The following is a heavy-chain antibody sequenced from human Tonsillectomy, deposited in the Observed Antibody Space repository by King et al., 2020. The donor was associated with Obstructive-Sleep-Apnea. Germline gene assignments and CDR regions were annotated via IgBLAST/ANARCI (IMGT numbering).Heavy chain of an antibody. D-gene: IGHD2-2*01. J-gene: IGHJ6*02. CDR1: GDSVSSNSAA. CDR2: TYYRSKWYN. CDR3: ARDRDCSSTSCYDYYYYGIDV. Sequence: VQLQQSGRGLVKPSQTLSLTCAISGDSVSSNSAAWNWIRQSPSRDLEWLGRTYYRSKWYNDYALSVKSRIIINSDTSKNQFSLHLNSVTPEDTAVYYCARDRDCSSTSCYDYYYYGIDVWGQGTTVTVSS. V-gene: IGHV6-1*01.